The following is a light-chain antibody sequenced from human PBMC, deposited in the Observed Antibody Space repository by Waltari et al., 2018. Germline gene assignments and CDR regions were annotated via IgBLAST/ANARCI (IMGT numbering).Light chain of an antibody. CDR3: QQDYTTPLT. CDR2: AAS. CDR1: QGINKE. J-gene: IGKJ4*01. Sequence: DIQMTQSPSSLSASAGDRVTVTCRASQGINKELNWYQQKPGKAPTLLIYAASSLQTGVSSRFSGSGSGTDFTLTINSLQPEDVATYYCQQDYTTPLTFGGGTKVEIK. V-gene: IGKV1-27*01.